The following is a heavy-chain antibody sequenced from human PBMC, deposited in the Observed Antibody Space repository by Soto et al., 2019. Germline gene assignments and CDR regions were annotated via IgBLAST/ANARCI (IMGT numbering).Heavy chain of an antibody. V-gene: IGHV4-31*03. J-gene: IGHJ6*02. Sequence: SETLSLTCTVSGGSISSGGYYWSWIRQHPGKGLEWIGYIYYSGSTYYNPSLKSRVTISVDTSKNQFSLKLSSVTAADTAVYYCARGGGFWSGYYRTYYYYGMDVCGQGTTVTVSS. CDR2: IYYSGST. CDR1: GGSISSGGYY. D-gene: IGHD3-3*01. CDR3: ARGGGFWSGYYRTYYYYGMDV.